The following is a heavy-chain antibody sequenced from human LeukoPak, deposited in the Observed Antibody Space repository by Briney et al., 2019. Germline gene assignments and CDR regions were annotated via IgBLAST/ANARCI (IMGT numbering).Heavy chain of an antibody. CDR3: AKAQDGDYVDY. V-gene: IGHV3-30*18. Sequence: GGSLRLSCAASGFTFSSYGMHWVRQAPSKGLEWVAVISYDGSNKYYADSVKGRFTISRDNSKNALYLQMNSLRAEDTAVYYCAKAQDGDYVDYWGQGTLVTVSS. D-gene: IGHD4-17*01. J-gene: IGHJ4*02. CDR1: GFTFSSYG. CDR2: ISYDGSNK.